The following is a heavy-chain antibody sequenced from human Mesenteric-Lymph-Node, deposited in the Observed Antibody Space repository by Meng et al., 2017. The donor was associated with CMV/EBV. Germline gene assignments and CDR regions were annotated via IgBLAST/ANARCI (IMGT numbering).Heavy chain of an antibody. CDR2: IIPVIGTA. CDR1: GTFSNYG. V-gene: IGHV1-69*01. J-gene: IGHJ5*02. D-gene: IGHD2-2*01. CDR3: AREYCSSTSCKGGFDP. Sequence: GTFSNYGSRWVRPAAKQVDGWVGGIIPVIGTANYAQKFRGRVTIAADESTSTAYMRLGSVRSEDTAVYYCAREYCSSTSCKGGFDPWGQGTLVTVSS.